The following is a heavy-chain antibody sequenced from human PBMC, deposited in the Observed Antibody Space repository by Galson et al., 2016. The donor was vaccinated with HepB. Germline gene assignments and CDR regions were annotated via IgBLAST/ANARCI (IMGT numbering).Heavy chain of an antibody. Sequence: SGGSISSGGYFWTWIRQHPGKGLEWIGYICYSGSTYYNPSLKSRITISVDTSKNQFSLRLSSVTAADTAVYYCAIAEAESGPFNFDYWGQGTLVTVSS. CDR3: AIAEAESGPFNFDY. CDR2: ICYSGST. J-gene: IGHJ4*02. D-gene: IGHD1-1*01. V-gene: IGHV4-31*02. CDR1: GGSISSGGYF.